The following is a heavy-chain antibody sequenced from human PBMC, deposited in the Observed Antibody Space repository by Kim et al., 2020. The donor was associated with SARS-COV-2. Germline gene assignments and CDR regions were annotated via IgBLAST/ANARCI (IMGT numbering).Heavy chain of an antibody. CDR1: GYTFTSYA. CDR2: INAGNGNT. CDR3: ARDKVISSSWSEPMIYGMDV. Sequence: ASVKVSCKASGYTFTSYAMHWVRQAPGQRLEWMGWINAGNGNTKYSQKFQGRVTITRDTSASTAYMELSSLRSEDTAVYYCARDKVISSSWSEPMIYGMDVWGQGTTVTVSS. V-gene: IGHV1-3*01. J-gene: IGHJ6*02. D-gene: IGHD6-13*01.